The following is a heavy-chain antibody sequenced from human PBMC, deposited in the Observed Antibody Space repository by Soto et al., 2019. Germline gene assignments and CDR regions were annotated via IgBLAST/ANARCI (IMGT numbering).Heavy chain of an antibody. D-gene: IGHD6-13*01. CDR3: AKDSYSSSWYHYYYGMDV. Sequence: QVQLVESGGGVVQPGRSLRLSCAASGFTFSSYGMHWVRQAPGKGLEWVAVISYDGSNKYYADSVKGRFTISRDNSKNPLYLQMNSLRAEDTAVYYCAKDSYSSSWYHYYYGMDVWGQGTTVTVSS. V-gene: IGHV3-30*18. CDR2: ISYDGSNK. CDR1: GFTFSSYG. J-gene: IGHJ6*02.